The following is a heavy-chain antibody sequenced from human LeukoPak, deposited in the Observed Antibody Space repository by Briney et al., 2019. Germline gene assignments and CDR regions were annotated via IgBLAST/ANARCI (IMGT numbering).Heavy chain of an antibody. J-gene: IGHJ6*04. V-gene: IGHV3-74*01. CDR2: LNSDGSIT. D-gene: IGHD4-11*01. CDR1: GFSFSNYW. Sequence: QTGGSLTLPCAASGFSFSNYWMVWVRQAPGKGLVWVSNLNSDGSITNYADSVKGRSTISRDNAKNTLYLQMNSLRAEDTAVYYCGRDNNYKVDVWGKGTTVTVSS. CDR3: GRDNNYKVDV.